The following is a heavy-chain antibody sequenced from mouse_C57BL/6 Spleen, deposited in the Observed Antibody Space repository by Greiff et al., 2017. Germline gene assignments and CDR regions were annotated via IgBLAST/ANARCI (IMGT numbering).Heavy chain of an antibody. CDR3: ARRHHRLRIYAVDY. V-gene: IGHV14-2*01. D-gene: IGHD3-2*02. CDR1: GFNIKDYY. Sequence: EVKLVESGAELVKPGASVKLSCTASGFNIKDYYMHWVKQRTEQGLEWIGRIDPADGDTKYAPKFQGKATITADTSSNTAYLQLSSLTSEDTAVYYCARRHHRLRIYAVDYWGQGTSVTVSS. CDR2: IDPADGDT. J-gene: IGHJ4*01.